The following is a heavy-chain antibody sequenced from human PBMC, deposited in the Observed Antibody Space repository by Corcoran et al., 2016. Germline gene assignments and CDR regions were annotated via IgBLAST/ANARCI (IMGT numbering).Heavy chain of an antibody. CDR1: GYTFTSYA. CDR3: ARGIGSTSWSGWFDP. CDR2: INAGNGNT. D-gene: IGHD2-2*01. V-gene: IGHV1-3*01. Sequence: HVQLVQSGADVKKPGASVPASCTASGYTFTSYAMHWVRQAPGQRLEWMGWINAGNGNTKYSQKFQGRVTITRDPSASTAYMELSSLRSEDTDVYSCARGIGSTSWSGWFDPWGQRTLVTVSS. J-gene: IGHJ5*02.